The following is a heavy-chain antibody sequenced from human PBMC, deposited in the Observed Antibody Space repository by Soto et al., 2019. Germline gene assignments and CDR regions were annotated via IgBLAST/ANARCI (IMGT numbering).Heavy chain of an antibody. D-gene: IGHD2-15*01. J-gene: IGHJ4*02. CDR1: GFTFSSYW. V-gene: IGHV3-7*01. CDR2: IKQDGSER. Sequence: PGGSLRLSCAASGFTFSSYWMSWVRQAPGKGLEWVANIKQDGSERYYVDSGKGRFTISRDNAKNSLYLQMNSLRAEDTAVYYCARAPGYCSGGICYRRFDYWGRGTLVTVSS. CDR3: ARAPGYCSGGICYRRFDY.